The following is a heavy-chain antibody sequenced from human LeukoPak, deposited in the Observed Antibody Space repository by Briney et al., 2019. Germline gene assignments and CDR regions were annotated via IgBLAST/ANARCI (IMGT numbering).Heavy chain of an antibody. D-gene: IGHD3-22*01. CDR3: ARFYDSSGYYRPGFDY. Sequence: SETLSLTCTVSGGSISSYYWSWIRQPPGKGLEWIGYIYYSGSTNYNPSLKSRVTISVDTSKNQFSLKLSSVTAADTAVYYCARFYDSSGYYRPGFDYWGQGTLVTVSS. CDR2: IYYSGST. CDR1: GGSISSYY. J-gene: IGHJ4*02. V-gene: IGHV4-59*01.